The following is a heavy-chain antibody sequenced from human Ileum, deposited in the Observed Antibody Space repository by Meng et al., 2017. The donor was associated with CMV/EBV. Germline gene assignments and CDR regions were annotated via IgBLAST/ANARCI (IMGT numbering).Heavy chain of an antibody. D-gene: IGHD7-27*01. CDR1: GFTFATSD. V-gene: IGHV3-23*01. CDR2: ISAGVSD. Sequence: GGSLRLSCGASGFTFATSDISWFRQAPGEGLEWVSSISAGVSDRYADSVKGRFSISRDNSKNMLFIQVNRKRAEDTAAYYCAKDRLRANWGSAEFDYWGQGTLVTVSS. CDR3: AKDRLRANWGSAEFDY. J-gene: IGHJ4*02.